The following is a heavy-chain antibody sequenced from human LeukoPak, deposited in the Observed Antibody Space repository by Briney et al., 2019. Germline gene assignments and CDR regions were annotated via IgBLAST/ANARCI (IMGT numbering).Heavy chain of an antibody. V-gene: IGHV4-39*07. J-gene: IGHJ3*01. CDR3: ARDPGYYDSSGAST. CDR2: IYYSGST. Sequence: PSETLSLTCTVSGGSISSSSYYWGWIRQPPGKGLEWIGSIYYSGSTYYNPSLKSRVTISVDTSKNQFSLKLSSVTAADTAVYHCARDPGYYDSSGASTWGQGTMVTVSS. D-gene: IGHD3-22*01. CDR1: GGSISSSSYY.